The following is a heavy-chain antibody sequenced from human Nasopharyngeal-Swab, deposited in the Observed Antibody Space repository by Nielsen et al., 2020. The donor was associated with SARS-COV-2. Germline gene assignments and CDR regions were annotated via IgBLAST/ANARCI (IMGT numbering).Heavy chain of an antibody. CDR1: GVTFSSYS. CDR3: ARDGSCSGGSCYLYYYYRLDV. Sequence: GALKISWASSGVTFSSYSMNWVRQAPGKGPEWVSYISSSSSTIYYADSVKGRFTISRDNAKNSLYLQMNSLRDEDTAVYYCARDGSCSGGSCYLYYYYRLDVWGQATTVTVSS. J-gene: IGHJ6*02. D-gene: IGHD2-15*01. CDR2: ISSSSSTI. V-gene: IGHV3-48*02.